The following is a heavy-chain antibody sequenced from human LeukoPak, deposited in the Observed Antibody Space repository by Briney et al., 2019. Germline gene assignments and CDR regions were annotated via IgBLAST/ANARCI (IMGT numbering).Heavy chain of an antibody. CDR2: IYNSGIT. Sequence: GGSLRLSCAASGFIVSTKYMSWVRQAPGKGLEWVSVIYNSGITYYPDSVKGRFTISRHNSENTVCLQMNSLRGEDTAVYYCARASAAGNDFWAGYPSDAFDIWGQGTKVTVSS. J-gene: IGHJ3*02. CDR1: GFIVSTKY. D-gene: IGHD3-3*01. CDR3: ARASAAGNDFWAGYPSDAFDI. V-gene: IGHV3-53*04.